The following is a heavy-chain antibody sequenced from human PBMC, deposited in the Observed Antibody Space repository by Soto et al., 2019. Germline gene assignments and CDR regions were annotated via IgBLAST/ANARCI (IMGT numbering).Heavy chain of an antibody. CDR2: IKSKNDGGTT. Sequence: PGGSLRLSCAASGFGFTNSWMNWVRQAPGKGLEWVGRIKSKNDGGTTDYAAPVQGRFTISRDDSKTTLYLQMNSLKTEDTAVYYCPSAGQYCTSTTCKASWGQGTPVTVSS. V-gene: IGHV3-15*07. J-gene: IGHJ5*02. CDR1: GFGFTNSW. CDR3: PSAGQYCTSTTCKAS. D-gene: IGHD2-2*01.